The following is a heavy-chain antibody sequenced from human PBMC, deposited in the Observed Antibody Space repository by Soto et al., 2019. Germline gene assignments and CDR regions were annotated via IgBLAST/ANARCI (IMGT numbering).Heavy chain of an antibody. J-gene: IGHJ5*02. CDR3: ARDSPTLLWFCKA. CDR1: GYTFTSYA. V-gene: IGHV1-3*01. D-gene: IGHD3-10*01. CDR2: INAGNGNT. Sequence: ASVKVSCKASGYTFTSYAMHWVRQAPGQRLECMGWINAGNGNTKYSQKSQGRVTITRXTXXSXXXMXLXXLRXEXTAVYYCARDSPTLLWFCKAWGQGTLVTVST.